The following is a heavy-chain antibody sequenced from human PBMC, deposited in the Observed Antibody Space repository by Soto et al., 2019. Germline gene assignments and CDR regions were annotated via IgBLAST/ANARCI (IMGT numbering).Heavy chain of an antibody. CDR3: AKAISGYIPPLDH. CDR2: ITGSGDST. CDR1: GFTFSSYA. Sequence: PGGSLRLSWAASGFTFSSYAMNWVRQAPGKRLELVSVITGSGDSTYYADSVKGRFTISRDNSKTTLYVQLNSLRAEDTAVYYCAKAISGYIPPLDHWGQGTRVTVSS. V-gene: IGHV3-23*01. J-gene: IGHJ4*02. D-gene: IGHD3-22*01.